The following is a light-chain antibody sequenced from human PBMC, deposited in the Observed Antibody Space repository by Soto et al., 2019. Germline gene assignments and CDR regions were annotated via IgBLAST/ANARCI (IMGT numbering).Light chain of an antibody. Sequence: TQSPATLSVSQGERATLSCRASQSVSSNLAWYQQKPGQAPRLLIYGASTRATGIPDRFSGSGSGTHFTLTISRLEPEDVAVYYCQQYGSSPSFGQGTKVDI. CDR1: QSVSSN. J-gene: IGKJ1*01. CDR3: QQYGSSPS. CDR2: GAS. V-gene: IGKV3-20*01.